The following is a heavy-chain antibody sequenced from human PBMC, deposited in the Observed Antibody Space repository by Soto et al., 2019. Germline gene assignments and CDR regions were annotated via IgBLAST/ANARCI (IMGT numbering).Heavy chain of an antibody. Sequence: SETLSLTCAVYGGSFSGYYWSWIRQPPGKGLEWIGEINHSGSTNYNPSLKSRVTISVDTSKNQFSLKLSSVTAADTAVYYCARIFGVVYYYYYGMDVWGQGTTVTVSS. CDR2: INHSGST. CDR3: ARIFGVVYYYYYGMDV. J-gene: IGHJ6*01. CDR1: GGSFSGYY. V-gene: IGHV4-34*01. D-gene: IGHD3-3*01.